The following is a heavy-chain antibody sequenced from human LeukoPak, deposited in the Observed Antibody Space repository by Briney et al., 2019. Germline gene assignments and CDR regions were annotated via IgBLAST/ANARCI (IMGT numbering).Heavy chain of an antibody. CDR2: VYPGGAT. V-gene: IGHV4-4*07. Sequence: KSSETLSLTCTVPGVSVSHEYWTWIRQPAGKGLEWIGRVYPGGATNYNFLLKSRVTMSLDASKNQFSLSLTSLTAADTAVYYCATYVTGSFSPYFDPWGQGTLVTGSS. CDR3: ATYVTGSFSPYFDP. J-gene: IGHJ5*02. CDR1: GVSVSHEY. D-gene: IGHD2-21*02.